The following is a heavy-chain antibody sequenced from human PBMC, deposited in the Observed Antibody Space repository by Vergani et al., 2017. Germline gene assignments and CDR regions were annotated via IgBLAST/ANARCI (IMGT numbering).Heavy chain of an antibody. CDR3: ARRSVLSVYARSDAFDI. CDR2: IYPGDSDT. J-gene: IGHJ3*02. CDR1: GYSFTSYW. D-gene: IGHD2-8*01. V-gene: IGHV5-51*03. Sequence: EVQLVQSGAEVKKPGESLKISCKGSGYSFTSYWIGWVRQMPGKGLEWMGIIYPGDSDTRYSPSFQGQVTISADKSISTAYLQWSSLKASDTAMYYLARRSVLSVYARSDAFDIWGQGTMVTVSS.